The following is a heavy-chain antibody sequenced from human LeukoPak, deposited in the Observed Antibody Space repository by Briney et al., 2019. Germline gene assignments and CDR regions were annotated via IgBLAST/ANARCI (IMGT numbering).Heavy chain of an antibody. J-gene: IGHJ4*02. CDR3: ARGLYDFWSGYFDY. V-gene: IGHV4-59*01. Sequence: PSETLSLTCTVSGGSISSYYWSWIRQPPGKGLEWIGYIYYSGSTNYNPSLKSRVTISVDTSKNQFSLKLSSVTAADTAVYYCARGLYDFWSGYFDYWGQGTLVTVSS. CDR2: IYYSGST. D-gene: IGHD3-3*01. CDR1: GGSISSYY.